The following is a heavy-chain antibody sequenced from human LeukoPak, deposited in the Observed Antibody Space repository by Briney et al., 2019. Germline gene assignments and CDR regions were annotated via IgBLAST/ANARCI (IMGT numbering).Heavy chain of an antibody. CDR1: GGTCSSYA. CDR3: ARAYCSSTSCYHLDY. V-gene: IGHV1-69*01. CDR2: IIPIFGTA. Sequence: SVKVSCKASGGTCSSYAISWVRQAPGQGLEWMGGIIPIFGTANYAQKFQGRVTITADESTSTAYMELSSLRSEDTAVYYCARAYCSSTSCYHLDYWGQGTLVTVSS. D-gene: IGHD2-2*01. J-gene: IGHJ4*02.